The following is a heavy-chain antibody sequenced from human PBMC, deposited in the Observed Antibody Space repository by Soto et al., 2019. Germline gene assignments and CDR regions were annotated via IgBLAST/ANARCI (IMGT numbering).Heavy chain of an antibody. V-gene: IGHV3-11*01. J-gene: IGHJ4*02. D-gene: IGHD6-19*01. CDR1: GFTFSDYY. Sequence: GGSLRLSCAASGFTFSDYYMSWIRQAPGKGLEWVSYISSSCSTIYYADSVKGRFTISRDNTKNSLYLQMNSLRAEDTAVYYCARTPIGYSSIFDYWGQGTLVTVSS. CDR2: ISSSCSTI. CDR3: ARTPIGYSSIFDY.